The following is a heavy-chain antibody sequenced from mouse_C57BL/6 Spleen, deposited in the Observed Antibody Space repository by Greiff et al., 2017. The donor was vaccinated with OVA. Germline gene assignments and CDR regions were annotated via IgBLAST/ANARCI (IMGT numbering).Heavy chain of an antibody. V-gene: IGHV1-26*01. Sequence: VQLQQSGPELVKPGASVKISCKASGYTFTDYYMNWVKQSHGKSLEWIGDINPNNGGTSYNQKFKGKATLTVDKSSSTDYMELRSLTSEDSAVYYCARSARYFDVWGTGTTVTVSS. J-gene: IGHJ1*03. CDR2: INPNNGGT. CDR3: ARSARYFDV. CDR1: GYTFTDYY.